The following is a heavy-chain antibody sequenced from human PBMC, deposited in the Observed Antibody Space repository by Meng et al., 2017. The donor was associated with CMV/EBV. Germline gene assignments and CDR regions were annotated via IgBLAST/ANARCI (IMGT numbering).Heavy chain of an antibody. CDR1: GGAISSSSYD. Sequence: TVAGGAISSSSYDWGWIRQPPGKGLEWIGSIYYSGSTYYNPSLKSRVTISVDTSKTQFSLKLSSVTAADTAVYYCARRYGSTNWFDPWGQGTLVTVSS. CDR2: IYYSGST. CDR3: ARRYGSTNWFDP. J-gene: IGHJ5*02. V-gene: IGHV4-39*07. D-gene: IGHD4-17*01.